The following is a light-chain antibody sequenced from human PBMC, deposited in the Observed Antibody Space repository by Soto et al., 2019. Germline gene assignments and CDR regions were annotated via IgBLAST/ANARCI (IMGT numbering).Light chain of an antibody. J-gene: IGKJ4*01. CDR1: QSVNSKY. V-gene: IGKV3-20*01. Sequence: ENVLTQSPGTLSLSPGERATLSCRASQSVNSKYLAWYQQKPGQAPSLLIYGTSSRATGIPDRFSASGSGTDFTLTISRLEPEDFAVYYCQQYDNSPLTFGGGTKVEIK. CDR3: QQYDNSPLT. CDR2: GTS.